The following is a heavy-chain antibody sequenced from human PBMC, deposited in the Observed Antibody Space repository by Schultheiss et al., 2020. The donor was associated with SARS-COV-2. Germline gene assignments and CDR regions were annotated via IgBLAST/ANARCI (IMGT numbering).Heavy chain of an antibody. CDR2: IIPIFGSA. CDR1: GYTFTSYG. CDR3: ARGIWGSEVYGMDV. Sequence: SVKVSCKASGYTFTSYGISWVRQAPGQGLEWMGGIIPIFGSANYAQKFQGRVTITADESTSTAYMELSSLRSDDTAVYYCARGIWGSEVYGMDVWGQGTTVTVSS. D-gene: IGHD3-16*01. V-gene: IGHV1-69*13. J-gene: IGHJ6*02.